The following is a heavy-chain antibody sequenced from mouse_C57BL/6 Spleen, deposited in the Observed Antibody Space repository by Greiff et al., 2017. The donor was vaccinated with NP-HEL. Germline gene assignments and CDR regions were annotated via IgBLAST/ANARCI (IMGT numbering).Heavy chain of an antibody. J-gene: IGHJ3*01. V-gene: IGHV1-52*01. Sequence: QVQLQQPGAELVRPGSSVKLSCKASGYTFTSYWMHWVKQRPIQGLEWIGNIDPSDSETHYNQKFKDKATLTVDKSSSTAYMQFSSLTSEDSAVYYCARAAQAPWLAYWGQGTLVTVSA. CDR3: ARAAQAPWLAY. D-gene: IGHD3-2*02. CDR2: IDPSDSET. CDR1: GYTFTSYW.